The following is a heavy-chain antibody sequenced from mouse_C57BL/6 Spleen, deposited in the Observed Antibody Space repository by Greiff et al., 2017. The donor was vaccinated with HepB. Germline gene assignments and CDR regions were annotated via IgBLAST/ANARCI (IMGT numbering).Heavy chain of an antibody. J-gene: IGHJ4*01. Sequence: VQLQQSGPELVKPGASVKIPCKASGYTFTDYNMDWVKQSHGKSLEWIGDINPNNGGTIYNQKFKGKATLTVDKSSSTAYMELRSLTSEDTAVYYCARRTMVTPYAMDYWGQGTSVTVSS. CDR1: GYTFTDYN. CDR3: ARRTMVTPYAMDY. V-gene: IGHV1-18*01. D-gene: IGHD2-2*01. CDR2: INPNNGGT.